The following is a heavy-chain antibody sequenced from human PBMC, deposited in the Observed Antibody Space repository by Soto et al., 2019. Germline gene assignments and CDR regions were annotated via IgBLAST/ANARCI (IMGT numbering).Heavy chain of an antibody. CDR3: ASLFGVVIMDYYGMDV. CDR1: GFTVSSNY. D-gene: IGHD3-3*01. J-gene: IGHJ6*02. CDR2: IYSGGST. Sequence: GGSLRLSCAASGFTVSSNYMSWVRQAPGKGLEWVSVIYSGGSTYYADSVKGRFTISRDNSKNTLYLQMNSLRAEDTAVYYCASLFGVVIMDYYGMDVWGQGTTVTVSS. V-gene: IGHV3-53*01.